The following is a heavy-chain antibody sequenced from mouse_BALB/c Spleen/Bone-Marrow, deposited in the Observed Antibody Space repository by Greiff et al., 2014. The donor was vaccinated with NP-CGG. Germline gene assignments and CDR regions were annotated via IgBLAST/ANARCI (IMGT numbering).Heavy chain of an antibody. CDR3: AYGSSYDYFDY. V-gene: IGHV14-3*02. CDR2: IDPANGNT. CDR1: GFNIKDTY. J-gene: IGHJ2*01. Sequence: EVQRVESGAELEKPGASVKLSCTASGFNIKDTYMHWVKQRPEQGLEWIGRIDPANGNTKYDPKFQGKATITADTSSNTAYLQLSSLTSEDTAVYYCAYGSSYDYFDYWGQGTTLTVSS. D-gene: IGHD1-1*01.